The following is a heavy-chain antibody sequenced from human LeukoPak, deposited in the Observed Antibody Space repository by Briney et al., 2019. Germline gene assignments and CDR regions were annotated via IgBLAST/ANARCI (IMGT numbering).Heavy chain of an antibody. CDR1: GFTFSSYG. D-gene: IGHD6-19*01. CDR3: AREGSGWYYFDY. Sequence: GGSLRLSCAASGFTFSSYGMHWVRQAPGKGLEWVAVIWYDGSNKYYADSVKGRFTISRDNSKNTLYLQMNSLRAEDTAVYYCAREGSGWYYFDYWGQGTLVTVSP. J-gene: IGHJ4*02. V-gene: IGHV3-33*01. CDR2: IWYDGSNK.